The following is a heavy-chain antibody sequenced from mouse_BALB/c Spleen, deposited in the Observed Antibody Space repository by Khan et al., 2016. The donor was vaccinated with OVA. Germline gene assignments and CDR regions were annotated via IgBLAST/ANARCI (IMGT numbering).Heavy chain of an antibody. Sequence: QIQLVQSGPDLKKPGETVKISCKASGYTFTNYGINWVKQAPGKGLKWMGWIYTYTGEPTYADDFKGRFAFSLETSASTASSQINNLRNEDTATYYCARGGRRAMDYWGQGTSVTVSS. CDR1: GYTFTNYG. V-gene: IGHV9-3-1*01. J-gene: IGHJ4*01. CDR2: IYTYTGEP. CDR3: ARGGRRAMDY. D-gene: IGHD3-3*01.